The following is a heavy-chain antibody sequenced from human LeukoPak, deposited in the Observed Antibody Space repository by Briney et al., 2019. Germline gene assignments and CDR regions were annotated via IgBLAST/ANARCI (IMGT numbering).Heavy chain of an antibody. D-gene: IGHD6-13*01. J-gene: IGHJ5*02. Sequence: ASVKVSCKASGYTFTGYYMHWVRQAPGQGLEWMGWINPNSGGTNYAQKFQGRVTMTRDTSISAAYMELSGLRSDDTAVYYCARGSYSSSWYKFDPWGQGTLVTVSS. CDR3: ARGSYSSSWYKFDP. CDR1: GYTFTGYY. CDR2: INPNSGGT. V-gene: IGHV1-2*02.